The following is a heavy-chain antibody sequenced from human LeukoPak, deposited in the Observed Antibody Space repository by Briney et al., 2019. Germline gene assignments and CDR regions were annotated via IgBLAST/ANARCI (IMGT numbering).Heavy chain of an antibody. V-gene: IGHV1-46*01. Sequence: AGGSLRLSCAASGYTFTSYYMHWVRQAPGQGLEWMGIINPSGGSTSYAQKFQGRVTMTRDTSTSTVYMELSSLRSEDTAVYYCARVGHCSGGSCYLLYYWGQGTLVTVSS. CDR3: ARVGHCSGGSCYLLYY. CDR1: GYTFTSYY. J-gene: IGHJ4*02. D-gene: IGHD2-15*01. CDR2: INPSGGST.